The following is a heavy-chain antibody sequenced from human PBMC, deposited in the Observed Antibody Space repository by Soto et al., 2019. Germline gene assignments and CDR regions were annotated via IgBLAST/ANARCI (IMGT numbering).Heavy chain of an antibody. CDR2: IIPIFGTA. V-gene: IGHV1-69*12. CDR1: AGTFSSYA. D-gene: IGHD4-17*01. J-gene: IGHJ6*02. CDR3: ATSVTKYYCFAMDL. Sequence: QVQLVQSGAEVKKPGSSVKVSCKASAGTFSSYAISWVRQAPGEGLEWMGGIIPIFGTANYAQKFQGRFTITAAESTSTACMELSSLRSEDTAVYYCATSVTKYYCFAMDLWDQGTTITVSS.